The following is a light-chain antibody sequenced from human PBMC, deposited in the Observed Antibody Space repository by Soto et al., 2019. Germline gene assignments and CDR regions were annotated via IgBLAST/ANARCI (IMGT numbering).Light chain of an antibody. J-gene: IGKJ1*01. CDR2: DAS. V-gene: IGKV1-5*01. Sequence: DIQMTQSPSTLSASVGDSVTITCRASQSISTWLAWYQQKPGKAPNLLIYDASSLASGVPSRFTGSGSGTEFTLTISSLQSDDFATFFCLQYNIHSKTFGQGTKVEIK. CDR1: QSISTW. CDR3: LQYNIHSKT.